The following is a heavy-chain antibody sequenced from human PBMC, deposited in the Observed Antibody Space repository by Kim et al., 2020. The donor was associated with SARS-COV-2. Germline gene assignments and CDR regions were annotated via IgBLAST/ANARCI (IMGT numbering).Heavy chain of an antibody. CDR1: GGTFSSYA. CDR3: ARGGYGDYGFDAFDI. V-gene: IGHV1-69*04. Sequence: SVKVSCKASGGTFSSYAISWVRQAPGQGLEWMGRIIPILGIANYAQKFQGRVTITADKSTSTAYMELSSLRSEDTAVYYCARGGYGDYGFDAFDIWGQGTMVTVSS. J-gene: IGHJ3*02. CDR2: IIPILGIA. D-gene: IGHD4-17*01.